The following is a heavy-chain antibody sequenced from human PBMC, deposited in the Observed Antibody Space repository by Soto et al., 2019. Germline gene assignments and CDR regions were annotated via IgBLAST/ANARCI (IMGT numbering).Heavy chain of an antibody. J-gene: IGHJ3*02. CDR2: IRSKANSYAT. CDR1: GFTFSGSA. CDR3: TRLQKGSYYAFDI. D-gene: IGHD1-26*01. V-gene: IGHV3-73*01. Sequence: PGGSLRLSCAASGFTFSGSAMHWVRQASGKGLEWVGRIRSKANSYATAYAASVKGRFTISRDDSKNTAYLQMNSLKTEDTAVYYCTRLQKGSYYAFDIWGQGTMVTVSS.